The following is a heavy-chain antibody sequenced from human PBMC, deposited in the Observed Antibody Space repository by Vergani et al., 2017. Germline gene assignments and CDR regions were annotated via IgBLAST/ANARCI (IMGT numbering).Heavy chain of an antibody. Sequence: QLQLQESGPGLVKPSATLSLTCSVSGASIRSSNYYWGWIRQPPGKGLEWIAIIYYSGSTYYNPSLKSRVTISVDTSKNQFSMRLSSVTAADKAVYFCARHSTVEWLVKLGWFDPWGQGILVTVSS. J-gene: IGHJ5*02. V-gene: IGHV4-39*01. D-gene: IGHD6-19*01. CDR3: ARHSTVEWLVKLGWFDP. CDR1: GASIRSSNYY. CDR2: IYYSGST.